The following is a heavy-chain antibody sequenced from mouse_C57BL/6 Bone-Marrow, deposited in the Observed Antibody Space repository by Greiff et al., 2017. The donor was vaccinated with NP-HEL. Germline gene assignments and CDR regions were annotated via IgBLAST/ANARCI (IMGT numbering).Heavy chain of an antibody. CDR3: ARLLLLRCRYFDV. D-gene: IGHD1-1*01. V-gene: IGHV5-12*01. J-gene: IGHJ1*03. CDR1: GFTFSDYY. Sequence: EVMLVESGGGLVQPGGSLKLSCAASGFTFSDYYMYWVRQTPEKRLEWVAYISNGGGSTYYPDTVKGRFTLSRDHSKNTLYLQMSRLKSEDTAMYYCARLLLLRCRYFDVWGTGTTVTVSS. CDR2: ISNGGGST.